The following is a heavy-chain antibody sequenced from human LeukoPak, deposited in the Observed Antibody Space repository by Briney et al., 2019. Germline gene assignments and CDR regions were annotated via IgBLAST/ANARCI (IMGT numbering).Heavy chain of an antibody. D-gene: IGHD3-10*01. J-gene: IGHJ4*02. Sequence: PSETLSLTCTVSGGSISSGSYYWGWIRQSPGKGLEWIGSIYYSGNTYYNPSLKSRVTISVDTSKNQFSLKLSSVTAADTAVYYCARVKYYGSGSYPFDYWGQGTLVTVSS. CDR1: GGSISSGSYY. CDR3: ARVKYYGSGSYPFDY. CDR2: IYYSGNT. V-gene: IGHV4-39*07.